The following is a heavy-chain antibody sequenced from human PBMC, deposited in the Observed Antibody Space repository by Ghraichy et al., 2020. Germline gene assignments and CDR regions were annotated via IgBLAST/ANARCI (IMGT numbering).Heavy chain of an antibody. CDR2: TYYRSKWFN. Sequence: SQTLSLTCGISGDSVSSNSVVWHWIRQSPSRGLEWLGRTYYRSKWFNDYAVSVKSRISINPDTSKNQFSLQLNSATPEDTAVYYCASGAAAGGLGSWGQGTLVTVSS. V-gene: IGHV6-1*01. J-gene: IGHJ5*02. CDR1: GDSVSSNSVV. D-gene: IGHD6-13*01. CDR3: ASGAAAGGLGS.